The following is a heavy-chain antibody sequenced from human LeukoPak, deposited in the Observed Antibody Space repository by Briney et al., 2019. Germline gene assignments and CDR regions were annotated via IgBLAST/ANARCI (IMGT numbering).Heavy chain of an antibody. V-gene: IGHV3-43*02. J-gene: IGHJ4*02. Sequence: GGSLRLSCAASGFTFDDYAMHWVRQAPGKSLEWVSLISGDGGSTYYADSVKGRFTISRDNSKNSLYLQMNSPRTEDTALYYCALGRYYYDSSGYEWGQGTLVTVSS. D-gene: IGHD3-22*01. CDR2: ISGDGGST. CDR3: ALGRYYYDSSGYE. CDR1: GFTFDDYA.